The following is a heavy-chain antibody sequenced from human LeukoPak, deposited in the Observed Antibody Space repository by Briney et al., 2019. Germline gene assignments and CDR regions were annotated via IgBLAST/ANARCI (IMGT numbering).Heavy chain of an antibody. Sequence: SETLSLTCTVTGGSISIGDYYWSWLRQPPGKGLEWIASIYSGGMTFYSPSPKSPLTISADTSRNHFSLRLSSVTAADTALYFCARHFDLPTAYFDSWGQGSLVTVSS. CDR2: IYSGGMT. CDR1: GGSISIGDYY. J-gene: IGHJ4*02. CDR3: ARHFDLPTAYFDS. V-gene: IGHV4-39*01.